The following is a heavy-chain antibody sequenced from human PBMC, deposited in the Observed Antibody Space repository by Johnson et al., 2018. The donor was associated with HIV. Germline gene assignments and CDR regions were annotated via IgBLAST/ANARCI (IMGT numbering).Heavy chain of an antibody. V-gene: IGHV3-30*04. CDR1: GLNFSDYS. D-gene: IGHD3-22*01. CDR3: ARGRISMKVVDLRGGGFDI. Sequence: QVQLVESGGGVVQPGRSMRLSCAASGLNFSDYSMYWVRQAPGKGLEWVAIISFDGGTKYYADSVKGRFTISRDNSNNTLYLQMNSLRVEDTAVYLCARGRISMKVVDLRGGGFDIWGQGTMVTVSS. J-gene: IGHJ3*02. CDR2: ISFDGGTK.